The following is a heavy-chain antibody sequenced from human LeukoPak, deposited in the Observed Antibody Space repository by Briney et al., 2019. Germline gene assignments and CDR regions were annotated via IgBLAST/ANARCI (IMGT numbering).Heavy chain of an antibody. V-gene: IGHV3-23*01. CDR2: TSGSGGST. D-gene: IGHD1-26*01. CDR3: AKDFIAVSEWEPLGY. CDR1: DLSFKNVW. Sequence: GGSLRLSCSASDLSFKNVWMSWVRQAPGKGLEWVSTTSGSGGSTNYADSVKGRFTISRDNSKNTLYLQMNSLRAEDTAVYYCAKDFIAVSEWEPLGYWGQGTLVTVSS. J-gene: IGHJ4*02.